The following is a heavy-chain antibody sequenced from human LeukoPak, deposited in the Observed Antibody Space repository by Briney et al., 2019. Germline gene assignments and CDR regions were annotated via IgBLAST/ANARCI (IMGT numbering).Heavy chain of an antibody. J-gene: IGHJ5*02. CDR2: IYYSGTT. D-gene: IGHD6-13*01. V-gene: IGHV4-39*01. Sequence: SETLSLTCTVSGGSISSSRHYWGWIRQPPGKGLEWIATIYYSGTTYYNPSLKSRVTISVDTSRNQFSLQVSSVTAADTAVYYCARHWPEAVQWSDPWGQGTLVTVSS. CDR1: GGSISSSRHY. CDR3: ARHWPEAVQWSDP.